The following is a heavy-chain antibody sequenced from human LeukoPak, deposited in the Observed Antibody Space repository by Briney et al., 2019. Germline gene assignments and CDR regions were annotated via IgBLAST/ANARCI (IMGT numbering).Heavy chain of an antibody. CDR3: ARQSRDGSKTRGYYFDH. D-gene: IGHD3-10*01. Sequence: GESLRISCKGSGYSFTSYWISWVRQMPGKGLEWMGRIDPSDSYTNYSPSFQGHVTISAGKSISTAYLQWSSLKASDTAMYYCARQSRDGSKTRGYYFDHWGQGTLVTVSS. J-gene: IGHJ4*02. CDR1: GYSFTSYW. CDR2: IDPSDSYT. V-gene: IGHV5-10-1*01.